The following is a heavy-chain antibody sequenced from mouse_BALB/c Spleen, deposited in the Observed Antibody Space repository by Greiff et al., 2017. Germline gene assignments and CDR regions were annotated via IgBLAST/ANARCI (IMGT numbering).Heavy chain of an antibody. Sequence: QVQLQQPGAELVRPGASVKLSCKASGYTFTSYWINWVKQRPGQGLEWIGNIYPSDSYTNYNQKFKDKATLTVDKSSSTAYMQLSSPTSEDSAVYYCTRRGGYAMDYWGQGTSVTVSS. V-gene: IGHV1-69*02. CDR3: TRRGGYAMDY. CDR2: IYPSDSYT. CDR1: GYTFTSYW. J-gene: IGHJ4*01.